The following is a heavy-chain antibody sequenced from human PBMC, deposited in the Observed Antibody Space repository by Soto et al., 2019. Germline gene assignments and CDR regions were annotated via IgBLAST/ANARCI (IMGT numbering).Heavy chain of an antibody. CDR2: INQDGSEK. J-gene: IGHJ6*02. V-gene: IGHV3-7*01. CDR1: GFTFSSYW. D-gene: IGHD3-10*01. Sequence: PGGSLRLSCAASGFTFSSYWMIWVRQAPGKGLEWVANINQDGSEKYYVDSVKGRFTISRDNAKNSLYLQMNSLRAEDTAVYYCARESRYYYGSGSDKALELYYYYGMDVWGQGTTVTVSS. CDR3: ARESRYYYGSGSDKALELYYYYGMDV.